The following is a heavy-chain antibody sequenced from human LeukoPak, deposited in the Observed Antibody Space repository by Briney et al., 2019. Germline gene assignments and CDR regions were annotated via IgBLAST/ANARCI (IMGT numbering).Heavy chain of an antibody. CDR1: GFSFDTCA. CDR3: AKEVRESAWFYFDY. CDR2: IRSGGSST. D-gene: IGHD3-10*01. V-gene: IGHV3-23*01. J-gene: IGHJ4*02. Sequence: SGGSLRLSCAASGFSFDTCALSWVRQAPGRGLEWVSGIRSGGSSTYYADSVKGRFTISRDNSKNTLYLQMNGLRAEDTAVYYCAKEVRESAWFYFDYWGQGTLVTVSS.